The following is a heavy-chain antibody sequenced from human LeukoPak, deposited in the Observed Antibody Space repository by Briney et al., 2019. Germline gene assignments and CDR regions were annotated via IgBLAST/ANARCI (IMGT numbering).Heavy chain of an antibody. CDR2: INSDGSST. CDR3: ARGSGYDILTGYHTPRFDY. CDR1: GIIFSNYW. J-gene: IGHJ4*02. D-gene: IGHD3-9*01. V-gene: IGHV3-74*01. Sequence: PGGSLRLSCAASGIIFSNYWMHWVRQAPGKGLVWVSRINSDGSSTIYADSVKGRFTISRDNAKNTLYLQMNSLRAEDTAVYYCARGSGYDILTGYHTPRFDYWGQGTLVTVSS.